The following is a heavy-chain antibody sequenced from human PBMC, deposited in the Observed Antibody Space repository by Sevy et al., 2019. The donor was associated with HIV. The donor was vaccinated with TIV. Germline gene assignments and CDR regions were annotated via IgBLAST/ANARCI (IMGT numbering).Heavy chain of an antibody. Sequence: SETLSLTCTVSGGSISSYYWSWIRQPAGKGLEWIGRIYTSGSTNYNPFLKSRVTMSVDTSKDQISLKLSSVTAADTVVYYCARDNSGYDALAYCYYGMDVWGQGTTVTVSS. J-gene: IGHJ6*02. CDR2: IYTSGST. D-gene: IGHD5-12*01. CDR3: ARDNSGYDALAYCYYGMDV. V-gene: IGHV4-4*07. CDR1: GGSISSYY.